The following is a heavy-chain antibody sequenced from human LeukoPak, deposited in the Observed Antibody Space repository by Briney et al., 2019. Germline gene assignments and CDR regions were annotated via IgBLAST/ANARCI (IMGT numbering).Heavy chain of an antibody. CDR2: ISGSGGST. J-gene: IGHJ4*02. V-gene: IGHV3-23*01. CDR1: GFTFSGHD. D-gene: IGHD3-9*01. CDR3: AKTRYFDWSYFDY. Sequence: GGSLRLSCAASGFTFSGHDMTWVRQAPAKGLEWVSAISGSGGSTYYADSVKGRFTISRDNSKNTLYLQMNSLRAEDTAVYYCAKTRYFDWSYFDYWGQGTLVTVSS.